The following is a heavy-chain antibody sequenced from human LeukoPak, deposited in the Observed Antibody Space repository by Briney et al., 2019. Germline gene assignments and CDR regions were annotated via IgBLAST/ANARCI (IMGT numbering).Heavy chain of an antibody. CDR2: IARSGNSA. CDR3: ASAGSDIVVVPAAHRIFDY. CDR1: GFTFTTYS. J-gene: IGHJ4*02. Sequence: GGSLRLSCAASGFTFTTYSMIWVRQAPGKGLEWVSYIARSGNSAHYADSVKGRFTISRDNARNSLYLQMNSLRAEDTAVYYCASAGSDIVVVPAAHRIFDYWGQGTLVTVSS. D-gene: IGHD2-2*01. V-gene: IGHV3-48*04.